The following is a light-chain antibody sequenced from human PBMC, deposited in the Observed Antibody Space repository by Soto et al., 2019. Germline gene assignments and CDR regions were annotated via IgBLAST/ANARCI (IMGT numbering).Light chain of an antibody. Sequence: QSVLTQPASVSGSPGQSITISCTGTSSDVGGLNYVSWFQQYPGKAPKLIVYEVTNRPSGASNRFSGSKSGNTASLIISGLQAEDEADYYCTSFTTSNTWIFGGGTKLTVL. CDR3: TSFTTSNTWI. V-gene: IGLV2-14*01. J-gene: IGLJ2*01. CDR1: SSDVGGLNY. CDR2: EVT.